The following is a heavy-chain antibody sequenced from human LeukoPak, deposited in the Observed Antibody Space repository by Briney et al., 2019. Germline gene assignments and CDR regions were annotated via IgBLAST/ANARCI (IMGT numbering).Heavy chain of an antibody. CDR2: IWYDGSNK. J-gene: IGHJ6*04. D-gene: IGHD3-10*01. V-gene: IGHV3-33*01. Sequence: GGSLRLSCAASGFTFSSYGMHWVRQAPGKGLEWVAVIWYDGSNKYYADSVKGRFTISRDNSKNTLYLQMNSLRAEDTAVYYCARERITMVRGSPIDPDSQDYYYYGMDVWGKGTTATVSS. CDR1: GFTFSSYG. CDR3: ARERITMVRGSPIDPDSQDYYYYGMDV.